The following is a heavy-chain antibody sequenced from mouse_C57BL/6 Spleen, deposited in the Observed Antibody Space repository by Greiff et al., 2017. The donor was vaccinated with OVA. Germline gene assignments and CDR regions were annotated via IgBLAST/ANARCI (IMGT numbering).Heavy chain of an antibody. V-gene: IGHV1-81*01. J-gene: IGHJ3*01. CDR1: GYTFTSYG. Sequence: QVQLQQSGAELARPGASVKLSCKASGYTFTSYGISWVKQRTGQGLEWIGEIYPRSGNTYYNEKFKGKATLTADKSSSTAYMGLRSLTSEDSAVYFCARDYDGSLAWFAYWGQGTLVTVSA. CDR3: ARDYDGSLAWFAY. D-gene: IGHD1-1*01. CDR2: IYPRSGNT.